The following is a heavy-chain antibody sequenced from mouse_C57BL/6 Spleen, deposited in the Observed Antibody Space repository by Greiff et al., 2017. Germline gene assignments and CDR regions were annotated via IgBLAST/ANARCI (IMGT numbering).Heavy chain of an antibody. CDR3: VRDYGSSDVYYFDY. D-gene: IGHD1-1*01. V-gene: IGHV10-1*01. Sequence: EVQVVESGGGLVQPKGSLKLSCAASGFSFNTYAMNWVRQAPGKGLEWVARIRRKSNNYATSYADSVKDRFTISRDDSESMLYLQKNNLKTEDTAMYYGVRDYGSSDVYYFDYWGQGTTLTVSA. J-gene: IGHJ2*01. CDR2: IRRKSNNYAT. CDR1: GFSFNTYA.